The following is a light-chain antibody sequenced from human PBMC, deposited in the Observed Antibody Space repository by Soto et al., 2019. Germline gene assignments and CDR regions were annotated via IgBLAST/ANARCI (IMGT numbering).Light chain of an antibody. CDR2: AAS. CDR1: QTIYNC. J-gene: IGKJ2*01. CDR3: QQSFTTPYT. V-gene: IGKV1-39*01. Sequence: DIQMTQSPSSLSASVGDRVTITCRASQTIYNCLNWYQQKPGKAPKVLIYAASSLQSGVPSRFSGRRSGTDFTLTISSLQHEDFETYYCQQSFTTPYTFGQGTKVDIK.